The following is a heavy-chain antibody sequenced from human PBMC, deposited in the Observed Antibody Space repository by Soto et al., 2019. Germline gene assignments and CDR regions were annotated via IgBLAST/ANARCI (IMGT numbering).Heavy chain of an antibody. V-gene: IGHV1-24*01. CDR1: GYTLTELS. Sequence: GASVKVSCKVSGYTLTELSMHWVRQAPGKGLEWMGGFDPEDGETIYAQKFQGRVTMTEDTSTDTAYMEPSSLRSEDTAVYYCATDLGYCSGGSCYGWGQGTLVTVSS. J-gene: IGHJ4*02. D-gene: IGHD2-15*01. CDR3: ATDLGYCSGGSCYG. CDR2: FDPEDGET.